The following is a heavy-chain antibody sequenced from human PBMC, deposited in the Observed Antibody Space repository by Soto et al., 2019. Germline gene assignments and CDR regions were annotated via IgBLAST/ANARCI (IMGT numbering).Heavy chain of an antibody. CDR3: ARGPYYYDSSGYYCY. CDR1: GFTFSSYE. J-gene: IGHJ4*02. CDR2: ISSSGSTI. D-gene: IGHD3-22*01. V-gene: IGHV3-48*03. Sequence: PGGSLRLSCAASGFTFSSYEMNWVRQAPGKGLEWVSYISSSGSTIYYADSVKGRFTISRDNAKNSLYLQMNSLRAEDTAVYYCARGPYYYDSSGYYCYWGQGTLDTVSS.